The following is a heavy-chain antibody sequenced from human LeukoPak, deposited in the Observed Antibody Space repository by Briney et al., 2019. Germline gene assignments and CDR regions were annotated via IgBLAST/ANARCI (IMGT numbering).Heavy chain of an antibody. CDR2: ISSTGGTA. V-gene: IGHV3-23*01. Sequence: GGSLRLSCAASGFTFSSFGMSWVRQAPGKGLEWVSAISSTGGTAYYADSVKGRFTISRDNSKNTLYLQMNSLRAEDTAVYYCAREGEYDSSGYYYYYYMDVWGKGTTVTISS. CDR3: AREGEYDSSGYYYYYYMDV. D-gene: IGHD3-22*01. CDR1: GFTFSSFG. J-gene: IGHJ6*03.